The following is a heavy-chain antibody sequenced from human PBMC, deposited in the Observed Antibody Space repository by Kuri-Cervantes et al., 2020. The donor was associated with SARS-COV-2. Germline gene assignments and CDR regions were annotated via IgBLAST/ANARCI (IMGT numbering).Heavy chain of an antibody. CDR1: GFTSSNYG. Sequence: LSLTCAASGFTSSNYGMNWVRQAPGKGLEWLSFISSSGHRADYADSVSGRFTISRDNPKNTLYLQMNSLRAEDTATYFCARDTGWYVFDYWGQGTLVTVSS. CDR2: ISSSGHRA. J-gene: IGHJ4*02. CDR3: ARDTGWYVFDY. V-gene: IGHV3-23*01. D-gene: IGHD6-19*01.